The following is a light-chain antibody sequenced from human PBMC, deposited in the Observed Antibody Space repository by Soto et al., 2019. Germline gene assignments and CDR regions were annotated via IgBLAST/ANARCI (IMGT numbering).Light chain of an antibody. J-gene: IGLJ1*01. CDR2: VGTGGIVG. CDR1: SGYSNYK. V-gene: IGLV9-49*01. Sequence: QSVLTQPPSASASLGASVTLTCTLSSGYSNYKVDWYQQRPGKGPRFVMRVGTGGIVGSKGDGIPDRFSVLGSGLNRYLTIKNIQEEDESDYHCGADHGSGRNYVFGPGPKVTVL. CDR3: GADHGSGRNYV.